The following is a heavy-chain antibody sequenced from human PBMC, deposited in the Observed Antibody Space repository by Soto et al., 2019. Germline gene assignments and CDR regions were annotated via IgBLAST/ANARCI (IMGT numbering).Heavy chain of an antibody. Sequence: GESLKISCKGSGYSFTSYWIGRVRQMPGKGLEWMGIIYPGDSDTRYSPPFQGQVTISADKSISTAYLQWSSLKASDTAMYYCARQEYSNYVGYWGQGTLVTVSS. CDR3: ARQEYSNYVGY. J-gene: IGHJ4*02. D-gene: IGHD4-4*01. V-gene: IGHV5-51*01. CDR1: GYSFTSYW. CDR2: IYPGDSDT.